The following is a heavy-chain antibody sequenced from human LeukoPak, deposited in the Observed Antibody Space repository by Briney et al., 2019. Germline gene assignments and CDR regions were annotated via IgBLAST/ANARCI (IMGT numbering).Heavy chain of an antibody. D-gene: IGHD1-20*01. V-gene: IGHV4-59*12. J-gene: IGHJ4*02. CDR3: ARGGVPITGTIDY. CDR2: IYYSGST. CDR1: GGSISSYY. Sequence: SETLSLTCTVFGGSISSYYWSWIRQPPGKGLEWIGYIYYSGSTNYNPSLKSRVTISVDTSKNQFSLKLSSVTAADTAVYYCARGGVPITGTIDYWGQGTLVTVSS.